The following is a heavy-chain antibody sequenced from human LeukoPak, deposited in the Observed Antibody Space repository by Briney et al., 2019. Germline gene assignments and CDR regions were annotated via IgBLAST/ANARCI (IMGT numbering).Heavy chain of an antibody. CDR3: AGRLWRRDGYNLSAFDI. Sequence: PESLSVTCTQPGGSISSYCWNWIRQTPGKGLEWSGYIYYSGSTNYNPSLKSRVTISVDTSNNQFSLKLSSVTAADTAVYYCAGRLWRRDGYNLSAFDIWGQGTMVTVSS. CDR2: IYYSGST. V-gene: IGHV4-59*01. D-gene: IGHD5-24*01. J-gene: IGHJ3*02. CDR1: GGSISSYC.